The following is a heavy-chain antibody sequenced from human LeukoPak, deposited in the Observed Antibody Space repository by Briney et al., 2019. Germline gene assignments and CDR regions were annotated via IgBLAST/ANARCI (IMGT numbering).Heavy chain of an antibody. CDR1: GGSISSGGYC. D-gene: IGHD2/OR15-2a*01. Sequence: PSQTLSLTCTVSGGSISSGGYCWSWIRQPPGKGLEWIGYIYHSGSTYYNPSLKSRVTISVDRSKNQFSLKLSSVTAADTAVYYCARGFPSSTYYFDYWGQGTLVTVSS. J-gene: IGHJ4*02. CDR3: ARGFPSSTYYFDY. CDR2: IYHSGST. V-gene: IGHV4-30-2*01.